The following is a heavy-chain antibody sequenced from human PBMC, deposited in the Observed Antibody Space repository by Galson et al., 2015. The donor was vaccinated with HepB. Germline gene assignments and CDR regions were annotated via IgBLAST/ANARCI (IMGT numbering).Heavy chain of an antibody. CDR3: ARDYYDILTGHGDWFDP. CDR2: IIPIFGTA. CDR1: GGTFSSYA. J-gene: IGHJ5*02. Sequence: QSGAEVKKPGESLRISCKASGGTFSSYAISWVRQAPGQGLEWMGGIIPIFGTANYAQKFQGRVTITADEATSTAYMELSSLRSEDTAVYYCARDYYDILTGHGDWFDPWGQGTLVTVSS. D-gene: IGHD3-9*01. V-gene: IGHV1-69*01.